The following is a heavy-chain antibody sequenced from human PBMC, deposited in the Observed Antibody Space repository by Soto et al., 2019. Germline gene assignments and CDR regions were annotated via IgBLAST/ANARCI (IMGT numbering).Heavy chain of an antibody. CDR1: GGSFSGYY. CDR2: INHSGST. V-gene: IGHV4-34*01. CDR3: ARASVTIFGVGARYYFDY. J-gene: IGHJ4*02. Sequence: QVQLQQWGAGLLKPSETLSLTCAVYGGSFSGYYWSWIRQPPGKGLEWIGEINHSGSTNYNPSLKSRVTISVDTSKNQFSLKLSSVTAADTAVYYCARASVTIFGVGARYYFDYWGQGTLVTVSS. D-gene: IGHD3-3*01.